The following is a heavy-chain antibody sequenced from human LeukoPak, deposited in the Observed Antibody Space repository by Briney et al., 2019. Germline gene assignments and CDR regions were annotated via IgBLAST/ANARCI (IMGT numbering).Heavy chain of an antibody. CDR1: GFTFSSYW. CDR3: ARQRYHDS. Sequence: QPGGSLRLSCATSGFTFSSYWMSWVRQAPGKGLEWVANIKQDGSERNYLDSVKGRFTISRDNAKNSLYLQMNSLRAEDTAVYYCARQRYHDSWGQGTLVTVSS. D-gene: IGHD2-2*01. CDR2: IKQDGSER. V-gene: IGHV3-7*01. J-gene: IGHJ4*02.